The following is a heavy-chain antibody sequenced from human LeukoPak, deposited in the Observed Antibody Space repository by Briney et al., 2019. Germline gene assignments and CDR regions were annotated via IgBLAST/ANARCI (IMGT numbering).Heavy chain of an antibody. CDR2: ISYDGSNK. J-gene: IGHJ4*02. D-gene: IGHD4-17*01. V-gene: IGHV3-30*03. CDR1: GFTFSGYG. Sequence: GGSLRLSCAASGFTFSGYGMHWVRQAPDKGLEWVAVISYDGSNKYYADSVKGRFTISRDNSKNTLYLQMNSLRAEDTAVYYCSYGDYFDYWGQGTLVTVS. CDR3: SYGDYFDY.